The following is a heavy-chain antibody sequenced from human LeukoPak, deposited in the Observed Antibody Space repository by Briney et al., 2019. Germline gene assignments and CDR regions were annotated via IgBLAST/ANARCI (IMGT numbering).Heavy chain of an antibody. CDR2: IIPIFGTA. CDR1: GGTFSSYA. V-gene: IGHV1-69*13. Sequence: SVKVSCKASGGTFSSYAISWVRQAPGQGLEWMGGIIPIFGTANYAQKFQGRVTITADESTSTAYMEQSSLRSEDTAVYYCAREAPLPGPRGRAWFDPWGQGTLVTVSS. D-gene: IGHD1-14*01. J-gene: IGHJ5*02. CDR3: AREAPLPGPRGRAWFDP.